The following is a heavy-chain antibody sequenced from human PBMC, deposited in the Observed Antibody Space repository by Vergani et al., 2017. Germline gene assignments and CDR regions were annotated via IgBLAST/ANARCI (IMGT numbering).Heavy chain of an antibody. D-gene: IGHD3-3*01. V-gene: IGHV4-59*01. CDR1: GGSISSYY. CDR3: ARLPRITIFGVARGAFDI. CDR2: IYYSGST. Sequence: QVQLQESGPGLVKPSETLSLTCTVSGGSISSYYWSWIRQPPGKGLEWIGYIYYSGSTNYNPSLKSRVTISVDTSKNQFSLKLSSVTAADTAVYYCARLPRITIFGVARGAFDIWGQGTMVTVSS. J-gene: IGHJ3*02.